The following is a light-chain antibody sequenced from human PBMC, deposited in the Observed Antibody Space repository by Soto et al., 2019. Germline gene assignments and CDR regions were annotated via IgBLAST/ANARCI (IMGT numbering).Light chain of an antibody. V-gene: IGKV1-8*01. J-gene: IGKJ1*01. CDR2: AAS. CDR1: QGISSY. CDR3: QQYYSYPWT. Sequence: AIRMTRSPSSFSSSTSYIVSMTCRASQGISSYLAWYQQKPGKAPKLLIYAASTLQSGVPSRFSGSGSGTDFTLTISCLQSEDFATYYCQQYYSYPWTFGQGTKVDI.